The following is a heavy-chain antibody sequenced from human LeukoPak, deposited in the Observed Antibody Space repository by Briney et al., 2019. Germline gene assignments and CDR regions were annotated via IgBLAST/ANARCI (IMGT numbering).Heavy chain of an antibody. CDR3: AFGYSYGYSAFDI. D-gene: IGHD5-18*01. Sequence: GRSLRLSCAASGFTFSSYSMNWVRQAPGKGLEWVSSISSSSSYIYYADSVKGRFTISRDNAKNSLYLQMNSLRAEDTAVYYCAFGYSYGYSAFDIWGQGTMVTVSS. V-gene: IGHV3-21*01. J-gene: IGHJ3*02. CDR2: ISSSSSYI. CDR1: GFTFSSYS.